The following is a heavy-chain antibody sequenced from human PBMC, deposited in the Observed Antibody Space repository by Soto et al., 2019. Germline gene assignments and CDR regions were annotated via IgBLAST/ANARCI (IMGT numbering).Heavy chain of an antibody. CDR1: GGSISNFY. CDR3: ATGGAIAAAGKPLDY. Sequence: SETLSLTCTVSGGSISNFYWSWIRQPPGKGLEWIGYISYSGNTNYNPSLKSRVSISVDKSKNQFSLKLSSVTAADTAVYYCATGGAIAAAGKPLDYWGQGTLVTVSS. V-gene: IGHV4-59*12. D-gene: IGHD6-13*01. J-gene: IGHJ4*02. CDR2: ISYSGNT.